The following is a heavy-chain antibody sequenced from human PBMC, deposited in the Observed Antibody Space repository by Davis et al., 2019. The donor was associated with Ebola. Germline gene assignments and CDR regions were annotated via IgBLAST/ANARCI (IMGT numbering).Heavy chain of an antibody. Sequence: GGSLRLSCAASGFTFSSYGMSWVRQAPGKGLEWVSGISGSGGRTYYADSVKGRFTISRDNSKNTLYLQMDSLRAEDTAVYYCARDLYYYGSGSSLIGGGYFDYWGQGTLVTVSS. V-gene: IGHV3-23*01. J-gene: IGHJ4*02. CDR2: ISGSGGRT. CDR3: ARDLYYYGSGSSLIGGGYFDY. D-gene: IGHD3-10*01. CDR1: GFTFSSYG.